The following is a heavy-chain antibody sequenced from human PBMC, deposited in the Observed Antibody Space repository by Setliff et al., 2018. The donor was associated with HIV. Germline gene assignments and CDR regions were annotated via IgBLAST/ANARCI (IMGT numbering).Heavy chain of an antibody. Sequence: PSETLSLTCAVYGGSFSGYYWSWIRQPPGKGLEWIGEINHSGSTNYNPSLKSRVTISVDTFKNQFSLKLSSVTAADTAVYYCARGYDYVWGSYRLPYYFDYWGQGTLVTVSS. V-gene: IGHV4-34*01. CDR2: INHSGST. J-gene: IGHJ4*02. CDR3: ARGYDYVWGSYRLPYYFDY. D-gene: IGHD3-16*02. CDR1: GGSFSGYY.